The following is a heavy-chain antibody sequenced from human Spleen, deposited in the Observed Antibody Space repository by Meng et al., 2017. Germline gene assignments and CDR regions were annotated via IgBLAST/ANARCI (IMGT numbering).Heavy chain of an antibody. D-gene: IGHD1-1*01. CDR2: IYPGDSDT. Sequence: KVSCKGSGYTFTNYWIGWVRQMPGKGLEWMGIIYPGDSDTRYSPSFQGQVTISADKSISTAYLQWTSLKASDTAMYYCARREPGNYYFHLWGRGTLVTVSS. J-gene: IGHJ2*01. CDR3: ARREPGNYYFHL. CDR1: GYTFTNYW. V-gene: IGHV5-51*01.